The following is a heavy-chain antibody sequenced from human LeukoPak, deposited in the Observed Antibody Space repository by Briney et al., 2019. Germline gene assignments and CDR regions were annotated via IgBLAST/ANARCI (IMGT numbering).Heavy chain of an antibody. D-gene: IGHD1-26*01. V-gene: IGHV1-18*01. CDR2: ISACNGNT. CDR1: GYTFTSYG. CDR3: AKTADSGSYYYYHYMDV. Sequence: GASVKVSCKGSGYTFTSYGISWVRQARGRGLEWVGWISACNGNTNYARKLQGRVTMTTDTSTSTAYMELRSLRSDDTAVYYCAKTADSGSYYYYHYMDVWGKGTTVTVSS. J-gene: IGHJ6*03.